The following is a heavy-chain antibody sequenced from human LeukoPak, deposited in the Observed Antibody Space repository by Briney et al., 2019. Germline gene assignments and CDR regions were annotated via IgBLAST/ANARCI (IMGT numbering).Heavy chain of an antibody. V-gene: IGHV5-51*01. CDR3: ARRRPYDSGGYYPLDY. J-gene: IGHJ4*02. Sequence: GESLKISCTGSGYSFTSYWIGWVRQMPGKGLEWMGIIYPGDSDTRYGPSFQGQVTISADKSISTAYLQWSSLKASDTAMYYCARRRPYDSGGYYPLDYWGQGTLVTVSS. D-gene: IGHD3-22*01. CDR1: GYSFTSYW. CDR2: IYPGDSDT.